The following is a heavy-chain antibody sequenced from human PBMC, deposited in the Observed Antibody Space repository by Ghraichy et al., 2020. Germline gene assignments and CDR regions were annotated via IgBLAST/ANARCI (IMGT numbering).Heavy chain of an antibody. V-gene: IGHV3-33*01. CDR1: GFTFNNYG. CDR3: ATDYSSRSDPVPTFFDY. CDR2: IWCDGNKR. J-gene: IGHJ4*02. Sequence: GGSLRLSCEASGFTFNNYGLHWVRQAPGKGLEWVAVIWCDGNKRKYADSVKGRFTISRDNSKNTLYLEMNSLTVEDTAIYYCATDYSSRSDPVPTFFDYWGQGVLVTVST. D-gene: IGHD6-13*01.